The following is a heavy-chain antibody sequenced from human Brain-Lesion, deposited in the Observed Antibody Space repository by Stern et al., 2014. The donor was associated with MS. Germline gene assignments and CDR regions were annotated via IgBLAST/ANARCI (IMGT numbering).Heavy chain of an antibody. CDR1: GFTFGNYW. CDR2: IKEDGTGT. Sequence: EMQLVESGGGLVQPGGSLTISCTAAGFTFGNYWMTWVRPAPGKGLEWVAKIKEDGTGTNYGDSVKGRFTISRDNARNSLYLQMNSLRVEDTALYYCARVYNTIYGIVTQRGSGMDVWGQGTTVIVSS. V-gene: IGHV3-7*01. D-gene: IGHD3-3*01. CDR3: ARVYNTIYGIVTQRGSGMDV. J-gene: IGHJ6*02.